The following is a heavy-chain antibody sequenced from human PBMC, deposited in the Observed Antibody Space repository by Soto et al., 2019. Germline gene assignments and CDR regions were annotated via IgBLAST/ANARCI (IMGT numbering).Heavy chain of an antibody. Sequence: EVQLVESGGGLVKPGGSLRLSCAGSGFTFSNAWMNWVRQAPGKGLEWVGRIKSKADGGTIEYAAPVKERFSISRDDSKNTVYLQMNSLKTEDSDVYYCVTGRYFDYWGQGTLVTVSS. J-gene: IGHJ4*02. V-gene: IGHV3-15*01. CDR3: VTGRYFDY. CDR1: GFTFSNAW. CDR2: IKSKADGGTI.